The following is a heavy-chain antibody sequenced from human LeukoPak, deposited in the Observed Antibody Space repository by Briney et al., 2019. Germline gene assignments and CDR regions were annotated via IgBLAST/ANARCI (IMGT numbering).Heavy chain of an antibody. Sequence: ASVKVSCKASGGTFSSYAISWVRQATGQGLEWMGGIIPIFGTANYAQKFQGRVTITTDESTSTAYMELSSLRSEDTAVYYCASGSVYYYDSSGYYYFDYWGQGTLVTVSS. J-gene: IGHJ4*02. CDR3: ASGSVYYYDSSGYYYFDY. CDR2: IIPIFGTA. D-gene: IGHD3-22*01. CDR1: GGTFSSYA. V-gene: IGHV1-69*05.